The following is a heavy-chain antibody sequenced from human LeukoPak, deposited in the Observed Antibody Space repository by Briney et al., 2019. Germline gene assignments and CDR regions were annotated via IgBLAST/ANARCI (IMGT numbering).Heavy chain of an antibody. CDR2: KYYSGST. Sequence: SETLSLTCAVSGVSINTCCYYWTWIRQPPGKGLEWIRYKYYSGSTRYNSSLRSRLTISLDTSKNQFSLRLTSVTAADTAVYYCARGRSYGFDFDSWGQGTLVIVSS. V-gene: IGHV4-61*01. D-gene: IGHD3-16*01. CDR3: ARGRSYGFDFDS. J-gene: IGHJ4*02. CDR1: GVSINTCCYY.